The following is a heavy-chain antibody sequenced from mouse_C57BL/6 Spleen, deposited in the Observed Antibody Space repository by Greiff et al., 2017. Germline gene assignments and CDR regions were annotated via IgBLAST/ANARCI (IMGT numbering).Heavy chain of an antibody. CDR3: TRDLGITTVVARYLYFDV. CDR2: ISSGGDYI. V-gene: IGHV5-9-1*02. CDR1: GFTFSSYA. D-gene: IGHD1-1*01. J-gene: IGHJ1*03. Sequence: EVHLVESGAGLVKPGGSLKLSCAASGFTFSSYAMSWVRQTPEKRLEWVAYISSGGDYIYYADTVKGRFTISRDNARNTLYLQMSSLKSEDTAMYYVTRDLGITTVVARYLYFDVWGTGTTVTVSS.